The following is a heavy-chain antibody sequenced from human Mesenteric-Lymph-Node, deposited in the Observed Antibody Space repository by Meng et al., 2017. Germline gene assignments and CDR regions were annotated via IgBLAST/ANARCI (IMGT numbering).Heavy chain of an antibody. V-gene: IGHV3-21*01. D-gene: IGHD4-23*01. CDR3: ASNGGGSDY. J-gene: IGHJ4*02. Sequence: EVQLVESGGGLVKPVGSLRLSCAASRFTFSSYSMNWVRQAPGEGLEWVSSITSSGRYIYYADSVKGRFTISRDNAKNSLYLQMNSLRVEDTAVYYCASNGGGSDYWGQGTLVTVSS. CDR1: RFTFSSYS. CDR2: ITSSGRYI.